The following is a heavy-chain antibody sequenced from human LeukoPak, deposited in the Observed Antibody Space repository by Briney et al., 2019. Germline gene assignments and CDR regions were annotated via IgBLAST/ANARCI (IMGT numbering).Heavy chain of an antibody. J-gene: IGHJ4*02. Sequence: ASVKVSCTASGYTFTSYAMHWVRQAPGQRLEWMGWINAGNGNTKYSQKFQGRVTITRDTSASTAYMELSSLRSEDTAVYYCAAIAAAQYYFDYWGQGTLVTVSS. CDR2: INAGNGNT. CDR1: GYTFTSYA. D-gene: IGHD6-13*01. V-gene: IGHV1-3*01. CDR3: AAIAAAQYYFDY.